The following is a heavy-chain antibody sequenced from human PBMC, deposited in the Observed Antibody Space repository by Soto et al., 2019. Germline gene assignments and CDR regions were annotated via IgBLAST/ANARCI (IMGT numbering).Heavy chain of an antibody. Sequence: ASVKVSCKASGYTFTSYGISWVRQAPGQGLEWMGWISAYNGNTNYAQKLQGRVTMTTDTSTSTAYMELRSLRSDDTAVYYCARDGGSGWYYYYYYYGMDVWGQGTTVTVSS. J-gene: IGHJ6*02. CDR1: GYTFTSYG. V-gene: IGHV1-18*04. CDR3: ARDGGSGWYYYYYYYGMDV. D-gene: IGHD6-19*01. CDR2: ISAYNGNT.